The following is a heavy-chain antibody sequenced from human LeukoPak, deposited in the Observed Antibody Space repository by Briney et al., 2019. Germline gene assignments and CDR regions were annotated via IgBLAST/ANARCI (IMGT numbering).Heavy chain of an antibody. J-gene: IGHJ4*02. CDR2: INHSGST. CDR1: GGSFSGYY. V-gene: IGHV4-34*01. Sequence: SETLSLTCAVYGGSFSGYYWSWIRQPPGKGLEWIGEINHSGSTNYNPSLKSRVTISVDTSKNQFSLKLSSVTAADTAVYYCARVTPSNWGQGTPVTVSS. D-gene: IGHD1-14*01. CDR3: ARVTPSN.